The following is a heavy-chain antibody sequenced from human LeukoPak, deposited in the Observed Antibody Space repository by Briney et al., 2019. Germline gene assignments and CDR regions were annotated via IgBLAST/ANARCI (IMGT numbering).Heavy chain of an antibody. CDR2: IGISSGNT. CDR1: GFTFSDYS. J-gene: IGHJ4*02. Sequence: GGSLRLSCAASGFTFSDYSMNWVRQAPGKGLEWISWIGISSGNTKYADSVKGRFTISGDNAKNSLYPQMNSLRVEDTAVYYCARDHNYAFDNWGQGTLVTVSS. D-gene: IGHD1-1*01. CDR3: ARDHNYAFDN. V-gene: IGHV3-48*04.